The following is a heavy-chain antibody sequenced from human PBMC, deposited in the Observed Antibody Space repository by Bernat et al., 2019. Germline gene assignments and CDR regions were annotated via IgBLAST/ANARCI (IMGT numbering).Heavy chain of an antibody. CDR1: RFTFSNYW. D-gene: IGHD3-22*01. V-gene: IGHV3-74*01. CDR3: ARGGSSDYILGAYDI. Sequence: EVQLVESGGGLVQLGGSLRLSCAASRFTFSNYWMHWVRQAPGKGLVWVSRINTDGSSARYADSVKGRFTISRDNAKNTLYLQMNSLRAEDTAVYFCARGGSSDYILGAYDIWGQGTMVTVSS. J-gene: IGHJ3*02. CDR2: INTDGSSA.